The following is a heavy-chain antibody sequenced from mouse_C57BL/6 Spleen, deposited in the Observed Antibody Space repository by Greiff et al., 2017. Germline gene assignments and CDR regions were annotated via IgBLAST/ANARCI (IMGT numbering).Heavy chain of an antibody. V-gene: IGHV1-82*01. CDR1: GYAFSSSW. D-gene: IGHD1-1*01. CDR3: AREGSSYDYYAMDY. Sequence: QVQLQQSGPELVKPGASVKISCKASGYAFSSSWMNWVKQRPGKGLEWIGRIYPGDGDTNYNGKFKGKATLTADKSSSTAYMQLSSLTSEDSAVCFCAREGSSYDYYAMDYWGQETSVTVSS. CDR2: IYPGDGDT. J-gene: IGHJ4*01.